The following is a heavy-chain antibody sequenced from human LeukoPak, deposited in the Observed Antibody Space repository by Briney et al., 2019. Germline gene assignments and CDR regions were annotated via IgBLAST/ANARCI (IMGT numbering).Heavy chain of an antibody. J-gene: IGHJ3*02. Sequence: GGSLRLSCAASGFTFSNAWVSWVRQAPGKGLEWVGRIKSKTDGGTTDYAAPVKGRFTISRDDSKNTLYLQMNSLKTEDTAVYYCTTDSHYCSSTSCYAGEDAFDIWGQGTMVTVSS. CDR2: IKSKTDGGTT. D-gene: IGHD2-2*01. CDR3: TTDSHYCSSTSCYAGEDAFDI. CDR1: GFTFSNAW. V-gene: IGHV3-15*01.